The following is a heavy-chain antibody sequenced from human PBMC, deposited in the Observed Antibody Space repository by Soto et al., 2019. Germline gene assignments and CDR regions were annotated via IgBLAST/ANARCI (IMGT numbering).Heavy chain of an antibody. Sequence: EVQLVESGGGLVQPGGSLRRSCAASGFTFSSYDMHWVRQATGKGLEWVSAIGTAGDTYYPGSVKGRFTISRENAKNSLYLQMYSLRAGDTAVYYCARGPYGSGSPIAPYYFDYWGQGTLVTVSS. V-gene: IGHV3-13*01. D-gene: IGHD3-10*01. CDR3: ARGPYGSGSPIAPYYFDY. CDR1: GFTFSSYD. CDR2: IGTAGDT. J-gene: IGHJ4*02.